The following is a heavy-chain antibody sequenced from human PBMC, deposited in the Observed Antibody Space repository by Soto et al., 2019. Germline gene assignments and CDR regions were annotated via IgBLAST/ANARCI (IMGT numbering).Heavy chain of an antibody. D-gene: IGHD2-8*01. CDR2: IFPTFGAA. V-gene: IGHV1-69*01. J-gene: IGHJ3*02. Sequence: QVQLVQSGAEVKKPGSSVKVSCKTSGGTFSTYTISWLRQAPGQGPEWMGGIFPTFGAANYAQNFQGRVTITDDSSTTTAYFELSSLRYEDTAMYYCAREEGNKNVLFGIWGQGTMITVSS. CDR1: GGTFSTYT. CDR3: AREEGNKNVLFGI.